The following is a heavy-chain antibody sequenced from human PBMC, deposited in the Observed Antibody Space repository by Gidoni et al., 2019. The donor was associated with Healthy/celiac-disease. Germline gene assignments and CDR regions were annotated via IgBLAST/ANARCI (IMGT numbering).Heavy chain of an antibody. CDR2: ISASDGDT. J-gene: IGHJ4*02. V-gene: IGHV1-18*01. CDR3: AGDKGYSAYDRYYFDY. CDR1: GYSSTNYG. D-gene: IGHD5-12*01. Sequence: QLQLVQSGAEVTKPGASVKVSCKASGYSSTNYGISWVRQAPGQGLEWMGWISASDGDTKDVQNLQGRVTMSTDTSTSIAYMELRSLRSDDTALYYCAGDKGYSAYDRYYFDYWGQGTLVTVSS.